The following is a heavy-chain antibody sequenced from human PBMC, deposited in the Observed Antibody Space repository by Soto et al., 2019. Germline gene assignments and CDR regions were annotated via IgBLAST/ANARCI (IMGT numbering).Heavy chain of an antibody. CDR1: GFTFSSYG. CDR2: ISYDGSNK. J-gene: IGHJ6*02. D-gene: IGHD6-6*01. Sequence: GGSLRLSCAASGFTFSSYGMHWVRQAPGKGLEWVAVISYDGSNKYYADSVKGRFTISRDNSKNTLYLQMNSLRAEDTAVYYCAKVSWYSSSSRDYYYGMDVWGQGTTVTVSS. CDR3: AKVSWYSSSSRDYYYGMDV. V-gene: IGHV3-30*18.